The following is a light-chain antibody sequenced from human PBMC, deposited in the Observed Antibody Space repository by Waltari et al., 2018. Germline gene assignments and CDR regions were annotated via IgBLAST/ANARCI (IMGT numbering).Light chain of an antibody. CDR2: WAS. Sequence: IVITQSPESLAVSLAERATLPGNPTQVLFYNSKNKNYLAWYQQKQGQPPKLLIYWASTRQSGVPDRFSGSGSETDFTLTISSLQAEDVAVYYCHQYFSSPQTFGQGTKVEVK. J-gene: IGKJ1*01. V-gene: IGKV4-1*01. CDR1: QVLFYNSKNKNY. CDR3: HQYFSSPQT.